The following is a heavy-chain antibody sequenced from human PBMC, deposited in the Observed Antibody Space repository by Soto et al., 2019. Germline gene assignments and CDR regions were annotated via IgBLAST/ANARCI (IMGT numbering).Heavy chain of an antibody. CDR2: IDPSGGST. V-gene: IGHV1-46*01. CDR1: GYTFTSYY. D-gene: IGHD5-18*01. Sequence: ASVKVSCKASGYTFTSYYMHWVRQAPGQGLEWMGIIDPSGGSTSYAQKFQGRVTMTRDTSTSTVYMELSSLRSEDTAVYYCARGGSQYSYGHNLFDYWGQGTTVTVYS. CDR3: ARGGSQYSYGHNLFDY. J-gene: IGHJ4*02.